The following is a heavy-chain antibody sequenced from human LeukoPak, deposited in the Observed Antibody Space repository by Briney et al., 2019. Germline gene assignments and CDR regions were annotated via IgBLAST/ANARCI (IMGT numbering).Heavy chain of an antibody. CDR3: ARGGARIEPFDY. D-gene: IGHD1-14*01. Sequence: GGSLRLSCAVSGFTFSNYWMSWVRQAPGKGLEWVSSISSSSSYIYYADSVKGRFTISRDNAKNSLYLQMNSLRAEDTAVYYCARGGARIEPFDYWGQGTLVTVSS. CDR1: GFTFSNYW. J-gene: IGHJ4*02. CDR2: ISSSSSYI. V-gene: IGHV3-21*04.